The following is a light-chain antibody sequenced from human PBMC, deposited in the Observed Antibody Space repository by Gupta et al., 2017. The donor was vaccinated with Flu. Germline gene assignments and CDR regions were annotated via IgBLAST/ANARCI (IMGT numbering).Light chain of an antibody. J-gene: IGLJ3*02. CDR1: GSNIGNNF. CDR3: GTWDRSLRAWV. Sequence: GSNIGNNFVSWYQELPGTAPRLLIYDNDKRPSGIPDRFSGSRSGTSATLGISGLQTGDEADYYCGTWDRSLRAWVFGGGTKLTVL. CDR2: DND. V-gene: IGLV1-51*01.